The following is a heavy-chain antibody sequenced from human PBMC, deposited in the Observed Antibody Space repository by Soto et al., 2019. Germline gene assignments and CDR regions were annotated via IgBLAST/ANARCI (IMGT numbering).Heavy chain of an antibody. V-gene: IGHV3-11*01. CDR1: GFIFSDYY. CDR3: ARDHGGGGLTLEY. CDR2: IINRGGIT. Sequence: QVHLEESGGGLVKPGGSLRLSCTASGFIFSDYYMSWIRQAPGKGLEWVQAIINRGGITHHADSVEGRFTISRDNAKDSLYLQLNSLRPEDSAIYYCARDHGGGGLTLEYWGQGTLVTVSS. J-gene: IGHJ4*02. D-gene: IGHD3-16*01.